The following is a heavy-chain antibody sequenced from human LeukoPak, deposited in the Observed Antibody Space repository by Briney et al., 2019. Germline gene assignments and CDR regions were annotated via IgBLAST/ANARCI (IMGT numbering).Heavy chain of an antibody. D-gene: IGHD4-17*01. Sequence: PSETLSLTCTVSGASFSSYYWNWIRQSPGKGLEWLGNIHYRGTTNYNPSLKNRVTLSLDTSKSQFVLKVTSVTAADTAVYYCARDEHGDFQGFDYWGQGTRVTVSS. J-gene: IGHJ4*02. CDR1: GASFSSYY. V-gene: IGHV4-59*13. CDR2: IHYRGTT. CDR3: ARDEHGDFQGFDY.